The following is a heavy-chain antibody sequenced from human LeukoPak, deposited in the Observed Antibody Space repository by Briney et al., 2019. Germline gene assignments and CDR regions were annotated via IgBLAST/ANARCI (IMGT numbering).Heavy chain of an antibody. CDR2: INPNSAGT. D-gene: IGHD3-22*01. CDR1: GYTFTGYF. CDR3: ARDERYDSSGYPFDY. V-gene: IGHV1-2*02. Sequence: ASVKVSCKASGYTFTGYFIHWVRQAPGQGLEWMGWINPNSAGTNYAQKFQGRVTMTRDTSFSTAYMELSRLRSDDTAVYYCARDERYDSSGYPFDYWGQGTLVTVSS. J-gene: IGHJ4*02.